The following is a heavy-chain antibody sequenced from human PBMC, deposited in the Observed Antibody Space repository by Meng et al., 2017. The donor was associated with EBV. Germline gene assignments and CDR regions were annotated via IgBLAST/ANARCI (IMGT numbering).Heavy chain of an antibody. CDR3: SRDLAGPIDD. CDR2: TNEDGGIT. CDR1: GFTFSRFW. V-gene: IGHV3-74*01. J-gene: IGHJ4*02. Sequence: EVELVGSGGGPVRPGGSPQLSCAVSGFTFSRFWMPWVRQDPGKGLVWVARTNEDGGITNYADSVKGRFIISRDNTRNTLYLQMNSLRDEDTAVYFCSRDLAGPIDDWGQGTLVTVSS.